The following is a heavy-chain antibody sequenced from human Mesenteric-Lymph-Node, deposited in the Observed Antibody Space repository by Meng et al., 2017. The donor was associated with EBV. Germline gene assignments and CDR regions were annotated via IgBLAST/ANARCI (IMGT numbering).Heavy chain of an antibody. CDR1: AYTFTSYD. Sequence: LVQSGGEVKTPGASVKVSRKASAYTFTSYDINWVRQATGQGLEWMGWMNPNSGNTGYAQKFQGRVTMTRNTSISTAYMELSSLRSEDTAVYYCARGGPEMATISDWGQGTLVTVSS. CDR2: MNPNSGNT. J-gene: IGHJ4*02. V-gene: IGHV1-8*01. CDR3: ARGGPEMATISD. D-gene: IGHD5-24*01.